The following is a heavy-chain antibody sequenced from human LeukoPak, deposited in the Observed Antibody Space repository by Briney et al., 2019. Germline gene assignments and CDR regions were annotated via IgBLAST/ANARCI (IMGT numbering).Heavy chain of an antibody. Sequence: SETLSLTCTVSGGSISSFYWNWIRLPPGKGLELIGYIYYSGTTNYNPSLKSRVTISVDSSKSQFSLKLSSVTAADTAMYYCARGRKYTNGYRVTELGSGYFDYWGQGILVTVSS. CDR2: IYYSGTT. J-gene: IGHJ4*02. V-gene: IGHV4-59*01. D-gene: IGHD5-18*01. CDR3: ARGRKYTNGYRVTELGSGYFDY. CDR1: GGSISSFY.